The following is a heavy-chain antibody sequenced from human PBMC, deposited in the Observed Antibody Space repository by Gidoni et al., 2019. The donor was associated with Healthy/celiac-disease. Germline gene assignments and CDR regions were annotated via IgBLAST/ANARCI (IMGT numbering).Heavy chain of an antibody. D-gene: IGHD6-19*01. CDR3: ARQGIAVAANWFDP. CDR2: IYYSGST. CDR1: GGSISSSSYY. V-gene: IGHV4-39*01. Sequence: QLQLQESGPGLVKPSETLSLTCTVSGGSISSSSYYWGWIRQPPGKGLEWIGSIYYSGSTYYNPSLKSRVTISVDTSKNQFSLKLSSVTAADTAVYYCARQGIAVAANWFDPWGQGTLVTVSS. J-gene: IGHJ5*02.